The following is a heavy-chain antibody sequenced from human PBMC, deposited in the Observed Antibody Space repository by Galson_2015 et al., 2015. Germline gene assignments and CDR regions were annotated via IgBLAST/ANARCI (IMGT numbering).Heavy chain of an antibody. CDR3: VRDRGTLINQRWHGAYDI. Sequence: SVKVSCKASGGTFSSYAISWVRQAPGQGLEWMGGIIPIFRTANYAQKFQGRVTITADSVKGRFTISRDNTKNAVYLQMGGLRAEDTAVYYGVRDRGTLINQRWHGAYDIWGQGTVVTASS. CDR2: IIPIFRTA. D-gene: IGHD5-24*01. CDR1: GGTFSSYA. J-gene: IGHJ3*02. V-gene: IGHV1-69*06.